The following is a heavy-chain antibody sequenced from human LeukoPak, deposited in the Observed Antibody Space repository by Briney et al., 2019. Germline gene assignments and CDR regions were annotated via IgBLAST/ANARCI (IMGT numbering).Heavy chain of an antibody. J-gene: IGHJ3*02. Sequence: GGSLRLSCAASGFTFADYAMHWVRQAPGKGLEWVSGISWNSGSIGYADSVKGRFTISRDNSKNTLYLQMNSLRAEDTAVFYCARGEDYVYAFDIWGQGTMVTVSS. CDR2: ISWNSGSI. CDR3: ARGEDYVYAFDI. CDR1: GFTFADYA. V-gene: IGHV3-9*01. D-gene: IGHD4-17*01.